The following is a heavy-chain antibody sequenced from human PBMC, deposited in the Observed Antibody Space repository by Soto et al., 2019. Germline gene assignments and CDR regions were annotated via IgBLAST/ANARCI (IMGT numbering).Heavy chain of an antibody. D-gene: IGHD6-25*01. Sequence: QPGGSLRLSCAASAFTFSTYNMNWVRQAPGKGLEWVSYIGSSSSIIYYADSVKGRFTIFRDNAKNSLYLQMSSLGAEDTAVYYCVRGSIVALDYWGQGTLVTVSS. CDR3: VRGSIVALDY. J-gene: IGHJ4*02. CDR2: IGSSSSII. CDR1: AFTFSTYN. V-gene: IGHV3-48*01.